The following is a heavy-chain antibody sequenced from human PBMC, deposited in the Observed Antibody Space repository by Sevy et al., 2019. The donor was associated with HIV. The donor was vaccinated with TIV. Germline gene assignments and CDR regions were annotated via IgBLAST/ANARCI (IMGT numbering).Heavy chain of an antibody. CDR3: ARGGRYYYDSSGLYFDY. J-gene: IGHJ4*02. CDR2: ISSNGGST. CDR1: GFTFSSYA. Sequence: LSLTCAASGFTFSSYAMHWVRQAPGKGLEYVSAISSNGGSTYYANSVKGRFTISRDNSKNTLYLQMGSLRAEDMAVYYCARGGRYYYDSSGLYFDYWGQGTLVTVSS. D-gene: IGHD3-22*01. V-gene: IGHV3-64*01.